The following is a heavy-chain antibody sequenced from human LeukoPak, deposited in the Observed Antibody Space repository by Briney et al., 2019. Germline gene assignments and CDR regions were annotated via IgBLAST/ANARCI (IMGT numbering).Heavy chain of an antibody. CDR2: INPVCGST. CDR1: GYSFTTYY. CDR3: ARDPSGSWQWFDY. Sequence: AAVKVSCKASGYSFTTYYIHWVRQAPGQGLEWMGVINPVCGSTSYALNFQGRVSMTRDTSTHTVYMELSSLRSDDTAVYYCARDPSGSWQWFDYWGQGTLVT. V-gene: IGHV1-46*01. D-gene: IGHD1-26*01. J-gene: IGHJ4*02.